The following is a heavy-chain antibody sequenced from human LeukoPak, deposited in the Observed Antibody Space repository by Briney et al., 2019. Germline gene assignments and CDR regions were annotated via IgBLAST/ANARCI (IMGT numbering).Heavy chain of an antibody. CDR2: INHSGST. Sequence: SETLSLTCAVYGGSFSGYYWNWIRQSPGKGLEWIGEINHSGSTNYSPSLKSRVTISVDTSKNQFSLKLSSVTAADTAVYYCARVSSRRLPPSYSYDRRNYFDYWGQGTLVTVSS. V-gene: IGHV4-34*01. J-gene: IGHJ4*02. D-gene: IGHD3-22*01. CDR1: GGSFSGYY. CDR3: ARVSSRRLPPSYSYDRRNYFDY.